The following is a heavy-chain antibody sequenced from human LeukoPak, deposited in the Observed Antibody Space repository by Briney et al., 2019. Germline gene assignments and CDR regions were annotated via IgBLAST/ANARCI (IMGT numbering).Heavy chain of an antibody. CDR2: IDPSDSYT. J-gene: IGHJ4*02. V-gene: IGHV5-10-1*01. CDR3: ARSSNDYYGSGSCYKFDY. CDR1: GYSFTSYW. D-gene: IGHD3-10*01. Sequence: GESLKISCKGSGYSFTSYWISWVRQMPGKGLEWMGRIDPSDSYTNYSPSFQGHVTISADKSISTAYLQWSSLKASDTAMYYCARSSNDYYGSGSCYKFDYWGQGTLVTVSS.